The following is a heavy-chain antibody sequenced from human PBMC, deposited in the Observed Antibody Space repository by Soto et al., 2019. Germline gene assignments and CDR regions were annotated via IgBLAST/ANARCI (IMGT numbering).Heavy chain of an antibody. CDR1: GFTFTISA. J-gene: IGHJ6*02. CDR3: AADNPSSYYYYYGMDV. CDR2: IVVGSGNT. Sequence: SVKVSCKASGFTFTISAVQWVRQARGQRLEWIGWIVVGSGNTNYAQKFQERVTITRDMSTSTAYMELSSLRSEDTAVYYCAADNPSSYYYYYGMDVWGQGTTVTSP. V-gene: IGHV1-58*01.